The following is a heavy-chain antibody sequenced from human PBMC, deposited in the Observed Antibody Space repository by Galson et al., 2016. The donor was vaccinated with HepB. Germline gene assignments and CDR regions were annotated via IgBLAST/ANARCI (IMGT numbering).Heavy chain of an antibody. CDR3: ARDNAWFGERKFYYYYGLDV. D-gene: IGHD3-10*01. Sequence: SLRLSCAASGFTFRTYSMNWVRLAPGKGLEWVAVIWYDGSNKNYADSVKGRFTISRDNSNNTLYLQMNSLRAEDTAVYYCARDNAWFGERKFYYYYGLDVWGQGTTVTVSS. J-gene: IGHJ6*02. CDR2: IWYDGSNK. V-gene: IGHV3-33*08. CDR1: GFTFRTYS.